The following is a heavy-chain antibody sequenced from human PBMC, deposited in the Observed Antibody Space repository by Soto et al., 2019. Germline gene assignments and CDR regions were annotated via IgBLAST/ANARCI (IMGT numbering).Heavy chain of an antibody. CDR1: GDTFTSYY. V-gene: IGHV1-46*01. CDR2: INPHGGST. D-gene: IGHD3-3*01. CDR3: ARSSGGNFGIIIEGSNWFDP. Sequence: ASVKVSCKAPGDTFTSYYLNWVRQAPGQGLEWMGVINPHGGSTKYAQKFQGRITMTRDTSRSTVYMELSSLRSDDTAIYYCARSSGGNFGIIIEGSNWFDPWRQGTLVTVCS. J-gene: IGHJ5*02.